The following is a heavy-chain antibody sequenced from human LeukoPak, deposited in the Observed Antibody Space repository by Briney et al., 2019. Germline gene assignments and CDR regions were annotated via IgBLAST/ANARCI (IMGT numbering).Heavy chain of an antibody. CDR2: ISTSSSYI. V-gene: IGHV3-21*04. CDR3: AKAKPAAGTFDY. D-gene: IGHD6-13*01. CDR1: GFTFSRYT. Sequence: GGSLRLSCAVSGFTFSRYTMNWVRQAPGKGLEWVSSISTSSSYIYYADSVRGRFTISRDNSKNTLYLQMNSLRAEDTAVYYCAKAKPAAGTFDYWGQGTLVTVSS. J-gene: IGHJ4*02.